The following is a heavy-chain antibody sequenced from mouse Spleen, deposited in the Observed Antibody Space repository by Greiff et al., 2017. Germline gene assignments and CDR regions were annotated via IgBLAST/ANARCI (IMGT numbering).Heavy chain of an antibody. J-gene: IGHJ1*01. V-gene: IGHV5-9-1*01. CDR3: ARRGSTWYFDV. Sequence: EVKVVESGGGLVKPGGSLKLSCAASGFTFSSYAMSWVRQTPEKRLEWVATISSGGSYTYYPDSVKGRFTISRDNAKNTLYLQMSSLRSEDTAMYYCARRGSTWYFDVWGAGTTVTVSS. CDR2: ISSGGSYT. D-gene: IGHD3-1*01. CDR1: GFTFSSYA.